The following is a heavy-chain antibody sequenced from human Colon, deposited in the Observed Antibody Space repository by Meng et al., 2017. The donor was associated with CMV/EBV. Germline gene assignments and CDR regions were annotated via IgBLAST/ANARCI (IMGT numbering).Heavy chain of an antibody. D-gene: IGHD6-19*01. V-gene: IGHV1-69*10. Sequence: SVKVSCKASGGIFSSYGINWLRQAPGQGLEWMGGIIPALNTPTYAQKFQGRLTITADKSTSTAYMELSSLTFEDTAVYYCAREQGSVAGNQYFDHWGQGTLVTVSS. J-gene: IGHJ4*01. CDR1: GGIFSSYG. CDR2: IIPALNTP. CDR3: AREQGSVAGNQYFDH.